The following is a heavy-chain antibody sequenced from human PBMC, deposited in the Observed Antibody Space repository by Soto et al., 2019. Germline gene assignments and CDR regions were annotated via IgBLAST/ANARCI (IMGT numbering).Heavy chain of an antibody. CDR2: IDVGNGNT. V-gene: IGHV1-3*01. CDR1: GFTFTSYA. J-gene: IGHJ5*02. CDR3: ARAARRIFGVDIPWFDP. D-gene: IGHD3-3*01. Sequence: GSSVKVSCKASGFTFTSYAMQWVRQARGQRLEWIGWIDVGNGNTKYSQKFQGRVTITRDTSASTAYMELSSLRSEDTAVYYCARAARRIFGVDIPWFDPWGQGTLVTVSS.